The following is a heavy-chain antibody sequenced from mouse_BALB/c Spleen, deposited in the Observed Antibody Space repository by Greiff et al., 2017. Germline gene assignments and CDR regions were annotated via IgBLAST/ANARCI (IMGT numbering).Heavy chain of an antibody. V-gene: IGHV14-3*02. CDR1: GFNIKDTY. CDR2: IDPANGNT. CDR3: AAIYSDYDNYAMEY. J-gene: IGHJ4*01. D-gene: IGHD2-4*01. Sequence: VQLQQSGAELVKPGASVKLSCTASGFNIKDTYMHWVKQRPEQGLEWIGRIDPANGNTKYDPKFQGKATITADTSSNTAYLQLSSLTSEDTAVYYCAAIYSDYDNYAMEYWGQGTSDTVSS.